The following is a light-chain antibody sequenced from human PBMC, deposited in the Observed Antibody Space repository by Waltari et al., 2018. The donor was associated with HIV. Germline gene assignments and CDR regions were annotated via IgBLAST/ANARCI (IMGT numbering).Light chain of an antibody. V-gene: IGLV1-51*01. CDR2: DKN. CDR1: NSNIGNNY. CDR3: GTWDSSLSAGV. Sequence: QSVLTQPPSVSAAPGQKVTISCSGSNSNIGNNYVSWYQQLPGSAPTLLIYDKNKRPSGIPDLFSGSKSGTSATLGITGLQTGDEADYYCGTWDSSLSAGVFGGGTKVTVL. J-gene: IGLJ2*01.